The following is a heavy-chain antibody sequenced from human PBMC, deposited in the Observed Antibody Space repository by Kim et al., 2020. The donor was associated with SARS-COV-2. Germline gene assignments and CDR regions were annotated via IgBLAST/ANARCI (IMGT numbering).Heavy chain of an antibody. D-gene: IGHD1-26*01. Sequence: SETLSLTCTVSGGSINTSNYYWGWIRQPPGKGLEWIGSLYYSGRTYYNPSLKSRVTISVDTSKNQFSLKLSSVTAADTAVYYCARVGATSFVFDYWGQGTLVTVSS. V-gene: IGHV4-39*01. J-gene: IGHJ4*02. CDR3: ARVGATSFVFDY. CDR2: LYYSGRT. CDR1: GGSINTSNYY.